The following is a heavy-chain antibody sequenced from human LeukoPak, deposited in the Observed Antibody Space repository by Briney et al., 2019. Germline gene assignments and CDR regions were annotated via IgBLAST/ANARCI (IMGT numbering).Heavy chain of an antibody. CDR3: ARHEYSGSYYGLSWFDP. CDR1: GGSFSGYY. CDR2: IYYNEYT. V-gene: IGHV4-34*01. Sequence: SETLSLTCAVYGGSFSGYYWSWIRQPPGKGLEWIGSIYYNEYTYYNPSLKSRVTISVDTSKNQFSLKLSSVTAADTAVYYCARHEYSGSYYGLSWFDPWGPGTLVTVSS. D-gene: IGHD1-26*01. J-gene: IGHJ5*02.